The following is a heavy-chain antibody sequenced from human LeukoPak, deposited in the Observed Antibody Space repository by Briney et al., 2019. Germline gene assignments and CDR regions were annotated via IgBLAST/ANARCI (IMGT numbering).Heavy chain of an antibody. CDR3: ARDYGYYYDSSGRNGNYGMDV. V-gene: IGHV3-11*04. D-gene: IGHD3-22*01. Sequence: LSLTCTVSGGSISSSYYYWGWVRQAPGKGLEWLAYITGNSGTVYYAGSVKGRVTVSRDNAKNSLYLQMNSLRDEDSAVYYCARDYGYYYDSSGRNGNYGMDVWGQGTTVTVSS. J-gene: IGHJ6*02. CDR2: ITGNSGTV. CDR1: GGSISSSYYY.